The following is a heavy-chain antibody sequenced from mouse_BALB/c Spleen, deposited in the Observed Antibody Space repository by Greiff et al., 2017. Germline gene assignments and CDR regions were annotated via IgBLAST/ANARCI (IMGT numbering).Heavy chain of an antibody. Sequence: QAQLKESGPGLVQPSQSLSITCTVSGFSLTSYGVHWVRQSPGKGLEWLGVIWSGGSTDYNAAFISRLSISKDNSKSQVFFKMNSLQADDTAIYYCARTGFDYWGQGTTLTVSS. CDR1: GFSLTSYG. D-gene: IGHD4-1*01. J-gene: IGHJ2*01. V-gene: IGHV2-4-1*01. CDR3: ARTGFDY. CDR2: IWSGGST.